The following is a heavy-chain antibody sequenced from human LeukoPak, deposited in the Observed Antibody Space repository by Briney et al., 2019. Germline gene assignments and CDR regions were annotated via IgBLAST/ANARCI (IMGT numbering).Heavy chain of an antibody. D-gene: IGHD6-19*01. CDR1: GDSVSSNTAA. CDR2: TYYLSKWYD. J-gene: IGHJ4*02. Sequence: SQTLSLTCALSGDSVSSNTAAWNWIRQSPSRGLEWLGRTYYLSKWYDDYAVSVKSRITINPDTSKNQFSLQLNSVTPEDTAVYYCARDPGYSSGWYMYYFDYWGQGTLVTVSS. V-gene: IGHV6-1*01. CDR3: ARDPGYSSGWYMYYFDY.